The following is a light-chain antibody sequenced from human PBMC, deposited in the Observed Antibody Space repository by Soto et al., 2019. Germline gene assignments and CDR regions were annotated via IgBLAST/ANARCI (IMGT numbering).Light chain of an antibody. CDR3: CSYAGSNWV. J-gene: IGLJ3*02. CDR1: SSDVGGYNY. V-gene: IGLV2-11*01. Sequence: QSALTQPRSVSGSPGQSVTISCTGTSSDVGGYNYVSWYQQHPGKAPKLMIYDVSKRPSGVPDRFSGSKSGNMASLTISGLQAEDEADYYCCSYAGSNWVFGGGTKLTVL. CDR2: DVS.